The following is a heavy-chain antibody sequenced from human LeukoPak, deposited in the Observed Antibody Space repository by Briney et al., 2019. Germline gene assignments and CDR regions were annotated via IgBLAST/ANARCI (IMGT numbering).Heavy chain of an antibody. CDR3: ARGTGEYYYYGMDV. Sequence: SQTLSLTCTVSGGSISSGDYYWSWIRQPPGKGLEWIGYIYYSGSTYYNPSLKSRVTISVDTSKNQFSLKLSSVTAADTAVYYCARGTGEYYYYGMDVWGQGTTVTVSS. V-gene: IGHV4-30-4*01. D-gene: IGHD7-27*01. J-gene: IGHJ6*02. CDR2: IYYSGST. CDR1: GGSISSGDYY.